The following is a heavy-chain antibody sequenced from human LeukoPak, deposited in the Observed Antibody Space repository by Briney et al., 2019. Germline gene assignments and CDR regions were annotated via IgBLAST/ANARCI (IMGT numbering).Heavy chain of an antibody. Sequence: ASVKVSCKASGGTFSSYAISWVRQAPGQGLEWMGGIIPIFGTANYAQKFQGRVTITTDESTSTAYMELSRLRSEDTAVYYCARGRRKLGDYFDYWGQGTLVTVSS. J-gene: IGHJ4*02. CDR1: GGTFSSYA. CDR2: IIPIFGTA. D-gene: IGHD7-27*01. V-gene: IGHV1-69*05. CDR3: ARGRRKLGDYFDY.